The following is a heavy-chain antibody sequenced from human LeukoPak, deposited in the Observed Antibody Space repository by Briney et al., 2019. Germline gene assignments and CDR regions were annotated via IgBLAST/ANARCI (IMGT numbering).Heavy chain of an antibody. CDR3: ASAYYYDSSGYFNY. J-gene: IGHJ4*02. Sequence: GGSLRLSCAASGFTFSSYEMNWVRQAPGKGLEWVSYISSSGSTIYYADSVKGRFTISRDNAKNSLYLQMNSLRAEDTAVYYCASAYYYDSSGYFNYWGQGTLVTVSS. CDR2: ISSSGSTI. CDR1: GFTFSSYE. V-gene: IGHV3-48*03. D-gene: IGHD3-22*01.